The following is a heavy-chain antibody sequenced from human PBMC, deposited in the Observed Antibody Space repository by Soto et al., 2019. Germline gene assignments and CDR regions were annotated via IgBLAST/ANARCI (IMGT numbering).Heavy chain of an antibody. V-gene: IGHV4-59*01. J-gene: IGHJ6*02. D-gene: IGHD6-6*01. CDR1: GGSISSYY. CDR2: IYYSGST. Sequence: SETLSLTCTVSGGSISSYYWSWIRQPPGKGLEWIGYIYYSGSTNYNPSLKSRVTISVDTSKNQFSLKLSSVTAADTAVYYCARVVAARQGSFETYYGMDVWGQGTTVTVSS. CDR3: ARVVAARQGSFETYYGMDV.